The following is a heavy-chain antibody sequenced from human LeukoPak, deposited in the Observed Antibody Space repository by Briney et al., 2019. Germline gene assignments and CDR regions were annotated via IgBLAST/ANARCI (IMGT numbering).Heavy chain of an antibody. Sequence: PGGSLRLSCAASGFTFSSYAMHWVRQAPGKGLEWVAVISYDGSNKYYADSVKGRFTISRDNSKNTLYLQMNSLRAEDTAVYYCARVHIAVAEGPSDYWGQGTQVTVSS. D-gene: IGHD6-19*01. CDR3: ARVHIAVAEGPSDY. CDR1: GFTFSSYA. J-gene: IGHJ4*02. V-gene: IGHV3-30*04. CDR2: ISYDGSNK.